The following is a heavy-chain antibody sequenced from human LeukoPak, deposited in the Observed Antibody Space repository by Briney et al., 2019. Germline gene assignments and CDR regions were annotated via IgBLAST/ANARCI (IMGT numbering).Heavy chain of an antibody. CDR1: GYTFTSYY. V-gene: IGHV1-46*01. J-gene: IGHJ4*02. CDR3: ARAAPGIPSPAL. D-gene: IGHD6-13*01. Sequence: ASVKVSCKASGYTFTSYYMHWVRQAPGQGLEWMGIIDPSGGSTSYAQKFQGRVTMTRDTSTSTVYMELSSLRSEDTAVYYCARAAPGIPSPALWGQGTLVTVSS. CDR2: IDPSGGST.